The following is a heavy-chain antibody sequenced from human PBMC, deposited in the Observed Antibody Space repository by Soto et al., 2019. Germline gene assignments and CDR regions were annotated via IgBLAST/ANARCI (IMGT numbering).Heavy chain of an antibody. Sequence: PGGSLRLSCASSGFTFSVYAMSWVRQAPGKGLEWVSAISASGGSTYYTDSVKGRFTISRDNSKNTLYLQMNSLRAEDTAIYYCAKASLVMRSYFDYWGQGALVTVSS. D-gene: IGHD6-13*01. V-gene: IGHV3-23*01. CDR3: AKASLVMRSYFDY. CDR2: ISASGGST. J-gene: IGHJ4*02. CDR1: GFTFSVYA.